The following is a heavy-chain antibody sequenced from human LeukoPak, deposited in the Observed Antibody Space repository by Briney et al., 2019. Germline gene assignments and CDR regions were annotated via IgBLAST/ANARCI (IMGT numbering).Heavy chain of an antibody. CDR2: IYYSGST. Sequence: SSETLSLTCTVSGGSISSSSYYWGWLRQTPGKGLEWIGSIYYSGSTYYNPSLKSRVTISVDTSKNQFSLKLSSVTAADTAVYYCARVTTNWYFDLWGRGTLVTVSS. D-gene: IGHD4-17*01. J-gene: IGHJ2*01. CDR3: ARVTTNWYFDL. CDR1: GGSISSSSYY. V-gene: IGHV4-39*07.